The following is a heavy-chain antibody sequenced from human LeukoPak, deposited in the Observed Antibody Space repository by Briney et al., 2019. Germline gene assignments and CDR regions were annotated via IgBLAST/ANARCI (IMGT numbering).Heavy chain of an antibody. CDR2: INHSGST. CDR3: ARGIGEQLVLYGMDV. J-gene: IGHJ6*02. D-gene: IGHD6-6*01. V-gene: IGHV4-34*01. Sequence: PSETLSLACGVYGGSVSGYYWNWIRQPPGKGLEWIGEINHSGSTSYNPSLKSRVTISLDTSKNQFSLKLRSVTAADTAVYYCARGIGEQLVLYGMDVWGQGTTVTVSS. CDR1: GGSVSGYY.